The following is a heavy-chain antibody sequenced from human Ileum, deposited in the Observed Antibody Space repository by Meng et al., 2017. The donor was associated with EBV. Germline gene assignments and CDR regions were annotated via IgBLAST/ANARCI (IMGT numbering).Heavy chain of an antibody. V-gene: IGHV4-4*02. D-gene: IGHD3-16*01. CDR2: IFHAGNT. J-gene: IGHJ4*02. CDR1: GDSIISTDTW. CDR3: ARGSHYTWDV. Sequence: QVQWQESGSGLVKPSGTLSLTCGVSGDSIISTDTWWSWVRQPPGKGLEWIGEIFHAGNTNYNPSLKSQVTMSVDTSKNQFSLNLSSVTAADSAVYYCARGSHYTWDVWGQGTLVTVSS.